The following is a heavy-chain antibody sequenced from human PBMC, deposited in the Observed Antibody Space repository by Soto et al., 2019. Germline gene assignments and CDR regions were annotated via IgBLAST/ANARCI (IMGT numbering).Heavy chain of an antibody. Sequence: SQTLSLTCAISGDSVSANSAAWNWIRQSPSRGLEWLGRAYYRSRWNYDYAESVKSRMTITPDTSNNQISLELNSVTPEDTAVYYCVRQPIATLALYGMDVWGQGTTVPVYS. CDR3: VRQPIATLALYGMDV. V-gene: IGHV6-1*01. J-gene: IGHJ6*02. CDR2: AYYRSRWNY. CDR1: GDSVSANSAA.